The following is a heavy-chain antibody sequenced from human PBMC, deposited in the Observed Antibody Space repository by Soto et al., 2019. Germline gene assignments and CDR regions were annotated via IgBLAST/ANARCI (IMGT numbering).Heavy chain of an antibody. Sequence: QAGGSLRLSCAASGFTFSSYAMHWVRQAPGKGLEWVAVISYDGSNKYYADSVKGRFTISRDNSKNTLYLQMNSLRAEDTAVYYCARDRDVAWLVLDYWGQGTLVTVSS. CDR2: ISYDGSNK. J-gene: IGHJ4*02. CDR1: GFTFSSYA. CDR3: ARDRDVAWLVLDY. D-gene: IGHD6-19*01. V-gene: IGHV3-30-3*01.